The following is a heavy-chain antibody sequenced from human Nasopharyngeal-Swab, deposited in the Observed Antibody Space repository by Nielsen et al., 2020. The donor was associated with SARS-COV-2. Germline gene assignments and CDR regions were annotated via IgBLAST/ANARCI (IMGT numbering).Heavy chain of an antibody. Sequence: GESLKISCAASGFTFSSYWMSWVRQAPGKGLEWVANIKQDGSEKYYVDSVKGRFTISRDNAKNSLYLQMNSLRAEDTAVYYCARARDGYATWFYYWGQGTLVTVSS. CDR3: ARARDGYATWFYY. CDR1: GFTFSSYW. D-gene: IGHD5-24*01. J-gene: IGHJ4*02. CDR2: IKQDGSEK. V-gene: IGHV3-7*01.